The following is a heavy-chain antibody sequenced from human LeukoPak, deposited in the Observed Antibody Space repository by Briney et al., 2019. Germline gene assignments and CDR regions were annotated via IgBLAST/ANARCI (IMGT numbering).Heavy chain of an antibody. Sequence: SETLSLTCTVSGGSISSYYWSWIRQPPGKGLEWIGYIYYSGSTNYNPSLKSRVTISVDMSKNQFSLKLSSVTAADTAVYYCARHMGLGYSYGYPYFDYWGQGTLVTVSS. J-gene: IGHJ4*02. V-gene: IGHV4-59*08. D-gene: IGHD5-18*01. CDR3: ARHMGLGYSYGYPYFDY. CDR2: IYYSGST. CDR1: GGSISSYY.